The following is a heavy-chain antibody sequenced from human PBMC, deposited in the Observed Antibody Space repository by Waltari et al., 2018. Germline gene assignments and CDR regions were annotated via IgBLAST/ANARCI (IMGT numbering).Heavy chain of an antibody. CDR1: GFTLSTYW. J-gene: IGHJ4*02. Sequence: EVQLVESGGGLVQPGGSLRLSCAASGFTLSTYWMTWVRQAPGKGLEWVANIKQDGSEKYYVDSVKGRFTISRDNAKNSLYLQMNSLRAEDTAVYYCARVGSDYWGQGTLVTVSS. D-gene: IGHD3-16*01. CDR2: IKQDGSEK. V-gene: IGHV3-7*01. CDR3: ARVGSDY.